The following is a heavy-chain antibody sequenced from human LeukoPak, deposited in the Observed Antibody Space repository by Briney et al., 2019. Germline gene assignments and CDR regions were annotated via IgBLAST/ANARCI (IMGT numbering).Heavy chain of an antibody. CDR1: GGTFSSYA. CDR2: IIPIFGTA. V-gene: IGHV1-69*01. CDR3: ARSPYYYGSGSSGYFDY. Sequence: ASVKVCCKASGGTFSSYAISWVRQAHGPGLEWMGGIIPIFGTANYAQKFQGRVTITADESTSTAYMELSSLRSEDTAVYYCARSPYYYGSGSSGYFDYWGQGTLVTVSS. D-gene: IGHD3-10*01. J-gene: IGHJ4*02.